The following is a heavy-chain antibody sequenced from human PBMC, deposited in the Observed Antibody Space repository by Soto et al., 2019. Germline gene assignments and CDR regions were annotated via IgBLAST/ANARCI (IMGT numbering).Heavy chain of an antibody. D-gene: IGHD2-21*02. J-gene: IGHJ5*02. CDR3: ARDVTGDRDCFDL. V-gene: IGHV4-31*02. Sequence: QVQLQESGPGLVKPSQTLSLTCTVSGGSLKSGGYYWSWIRQHPGRGLEWIGYIYYTGRTYYNPSLESRVTFSVDTSKNQFSLTLSSVATADAVVYYCARDVTGDRDCFDLWGHGTPITVSS. CDR2: IYYTGRT. CDR1: GGSLKSGGYY.